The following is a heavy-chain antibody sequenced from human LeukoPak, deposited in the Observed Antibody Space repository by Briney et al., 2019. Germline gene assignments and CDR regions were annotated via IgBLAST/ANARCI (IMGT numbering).Heavy chain of an antibody. J-gene: IGHJ3*02. V-gene: IGHV3-53*01. Sequence: GGPLRLSCAASGFAVSSNYMSWVRQAPGRGLEWVSVIYSGGSTYYADSVKGRFTISRDNSKNTLYLQMNSLRAEDTAVDYCARDQTFDIWGQGTMVTVSS. CDR1: GFAVSSNY. CDR2: IYSGGST. CDR3: ARDQTFDI.